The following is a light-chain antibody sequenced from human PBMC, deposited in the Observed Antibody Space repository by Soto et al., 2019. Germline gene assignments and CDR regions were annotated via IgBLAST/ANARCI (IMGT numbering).Light chain of an antibody. V-gene: IGKV2-28*01. J-gene: IGKJ1*01. Sequence: DIVMTQSPLSLPVTPGEPASISCRSSQSLLDSNGYNCLEWYLQKPGQSPQLLIYLGSNRASGVPDRLSGSGSGRYFTVKISRVEGEDVGVYYWMQSLQTPLTFGQGTKVEIK. CDR1: QSLLDSNGYNC. CDR2: LGS. CDR3: MQSLQTPLT.